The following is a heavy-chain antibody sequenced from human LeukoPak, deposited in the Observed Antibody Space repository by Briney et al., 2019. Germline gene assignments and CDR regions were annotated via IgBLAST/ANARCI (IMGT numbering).Heavy chain of an antibody. Sequence: PGGSLRLSCAASGFTFSSYAMSWVRQAPGKGLEWVANIKQDGGEIYYLDSVKGRFTISRDNAKNSLDLQLSSLRAEDTALYYCARVVSWGWFDPWGQGTLVTVSS. D-gene: IGHD5/OR15-5a*01. V-gene: IGHV3-7*01. CDR1: GFTFSSYA. CDR3: ARVVSWGWFDP. J-gene: IGHJ5*02. CDR2: IKQDGGEI.